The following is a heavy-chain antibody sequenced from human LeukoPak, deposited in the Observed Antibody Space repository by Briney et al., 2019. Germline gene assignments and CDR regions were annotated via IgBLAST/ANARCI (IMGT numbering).Heavy chain of an antibody. CDR1: GVSISPNY. V-gene: IGHV4-59*01. D-gene: IGHD6-19*01. CDR2: VYYSGST. Sequence: PSETLSLTCTVSGVSISPNYWSWIRQPPGKGLEWIGDVYYSGSTNYNPSLKSRVTISVDASKKQFSLRLKSVTAADTAVYYCARGGVAVAGSPAADYYYYMDVWGKGTTVTVSS. CDR3: ARGGVAVAGSPAADYYYYMDV. J-gene: IGHJ6*03.